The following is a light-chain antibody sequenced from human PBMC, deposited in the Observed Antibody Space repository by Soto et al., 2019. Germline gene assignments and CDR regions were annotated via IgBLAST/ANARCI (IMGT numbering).Light chain of an antibody. V-gene: IGKV1-39*01. CDR2: AAS. Sequence: DIQVTQSPSSLSASVGDRVTITCRTSQSMSRYLNWYRQKPGRAPNLLIYAASNLQSGVPSRFSGSGSGTDFTLTISSLQPGDFATYYCHQSYSDPWTFGQGTKVEIK. CDR3: HQSYSDPWT. CDR1: QSMSRY. J-gene: IGKJ1*01.